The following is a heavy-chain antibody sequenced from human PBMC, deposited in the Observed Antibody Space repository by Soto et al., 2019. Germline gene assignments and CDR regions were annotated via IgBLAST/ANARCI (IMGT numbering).Heavy chain of an antibody. J-gene: IGHJ3*02. V-gene: IGHV5-51*01. Sequence: GESLKISCKGSGYSFTSYWIGWVRQMPGKGLEWMGIIYPGDSDTRYSPSFQGQVTISADKSISTAYLQWSSLKASDTAMYYCARLSTMIVVAVDAFDIWGQGTMVTVSS. CDR1: GYSFTSYW. CDR2: IYPGDSDT. CDR3: ARLSTMIVVAVDAFDI. D-gene: IGHD3-22*01.